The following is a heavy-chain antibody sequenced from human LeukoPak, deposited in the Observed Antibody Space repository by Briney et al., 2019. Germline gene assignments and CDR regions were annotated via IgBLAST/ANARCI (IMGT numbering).Heavy chain of an antibody. CDR3: ARSAAGTYY. Sequence: KAGGSLRLSCVASGFTFSSYSMNWVRQAPGKGLEWVSSISSSSSYKYYTDSVKGRFTISRDNAKNSLYLQMNSLRAEDTAVYYCARSAAGTYYWGQGYLVTVLS. V-gene: IGHV3-21*01. CDR1: GFTFSSYS. CDR2: ISSSSSYK. J-gene: IGHJ4*02. D-gene: IGHD1-1*01.